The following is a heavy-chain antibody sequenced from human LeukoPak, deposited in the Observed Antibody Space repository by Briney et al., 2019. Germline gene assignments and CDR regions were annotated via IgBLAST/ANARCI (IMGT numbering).Heavy chain of an antibody. CDR2: ISSSGSNI. D-gene: IGHD6-6*01. CDR3: AGRRGSSSVVVYYYYYMDV. J-gene: IGHJ6*03. V-gene: IGHV3-21*01. CDR1: GFTFSSYG. Sequence: PGGSLRLSCAASGFTFSSYGMNWVRQAPGKGLEWVSSISSSGSNIYYADSVKGRFTISRDNAKNSLYLQMNSLRAEDTAVYYCAGRRGSSSVVVYYYYYMDVWGKGTTVTVSS.